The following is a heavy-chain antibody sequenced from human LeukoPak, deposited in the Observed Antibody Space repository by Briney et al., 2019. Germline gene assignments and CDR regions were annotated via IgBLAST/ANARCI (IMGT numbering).Heavy chain of an antibody. J-gene: IGHJ4*02. V-gene: IGHV4-59*01. D-gene: IGHD2-21*02. CDR3: ARSGVVTAPAYFDY. Sequence: PSETLSLTCTVSGGSISSYYWSWIRQPPGKGLEWIGYIYYSGSTNYNPSLKSRVTISVDTSKNQFSLKLSSVTAADTAVYYCARSGVVTAPAYFDYWGQGTLVTVSS. CDR1: GGSISSYY. CDR2: IYYSGST.